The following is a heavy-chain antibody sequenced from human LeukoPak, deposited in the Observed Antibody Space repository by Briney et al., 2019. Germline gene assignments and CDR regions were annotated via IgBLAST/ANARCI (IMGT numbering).Heavy chain of an antibody. CDR2: ISYDGSNK. V-gene: IGHV3-30*18. J-gene: IGHJ4*02. CDR1: GFTFSSYG. CDR3: AKDRGWLRPYYYFDY. D-gene: IGHD5-12*01. Sequence: GGSLRLSCAASGFTFSSYGMHWVRQAPGKGLEWVAVISYDGSNKYYADSVKGRFTISRDNSKNTLYLQMNSLRAEDTAVYYCAKDRGWLRPYYYFDYWGQGTLVTVSS.